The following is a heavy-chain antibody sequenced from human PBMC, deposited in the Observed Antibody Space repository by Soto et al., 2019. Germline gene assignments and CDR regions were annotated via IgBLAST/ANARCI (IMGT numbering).Heavy chain of an antibody. CDR2: IIPILDVA. J-gene: IGHJ6*02. D-gene: IGHD3-10*01. CDR1: GGDFNSYT. V-gene: IGHV1-69*02. Sequence: QLVQSGAEVKKPGSSVKVSCKASGGDFNSYTISWVRQAPGQGPEWMGTIIPILDVAKNAQKFQGRVTISADKSASTVYMELRSLRSDGTAVYYCAQLWFGELWHGMDVWGQGTTVTVSS. CDR3: AQLWFGELWHGMDV.